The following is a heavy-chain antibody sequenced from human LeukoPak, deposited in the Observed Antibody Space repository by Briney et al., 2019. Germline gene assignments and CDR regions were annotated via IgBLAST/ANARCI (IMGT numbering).Heavy chain of an antibody. D-gene: IGHD2-15*01. J-gene: IGHJ3*02. CDR1: GGSISSYY. Sequence: SETLSLTCTVSGGSISSYYWSWIRQPPGEGLEWIGYIYYSGSTNYNPSLKSRVTISVDTSKNQFSLKLSSVTAADTAVYYCARDIHCSAGSCYPNDAFDIWGQGTMVTVSS. V-gene: IGHV4-59*01. CDR2: IYYSGST. CDR3: ARDIHCSAGSCYPNDAFDI.